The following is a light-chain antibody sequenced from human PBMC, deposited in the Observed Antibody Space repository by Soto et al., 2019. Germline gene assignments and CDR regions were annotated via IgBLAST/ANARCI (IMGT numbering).Light chain of an antibody. CDR2: AAS. CDR1: QSISNH. Sequence: DIQRTQSPSSLCASVEDRVIITCRAIQSISNHLNWYQQKPGKAPKLLIFAASSLQSGVPSRFSGSSSGPDFTLTISSLQPEDFATYYCKQSYSSPPTFGQGTKVDIK. J-gene: IGKJ1*01. V-gene: IGKV1-39*01. CDR3: KQSYSSPPT.